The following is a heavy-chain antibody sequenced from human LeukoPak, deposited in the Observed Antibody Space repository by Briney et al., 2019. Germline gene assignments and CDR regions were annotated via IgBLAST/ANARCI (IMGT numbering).Heavy chain of an antibody. CDR3: ARGGVWYYYDSRGYYKAFDI. V-gene: IGHV3-30*19. CDR1: GFTFSSYG. CDR2: ISYDGSNK. Sequence: GGSLRLSCAASGFTFSSYGMHWVRQAPGKGLEWVAVISYDGSNKYYADSVKGRFTISRDNSKNTLYLQMNSLRAEDTAVYYCARGGVWYYYDSRGYYKAFDIWGQGTMVTVSS. D-gene: IGHD3-22*01. J-gene: IGHJ3*02.